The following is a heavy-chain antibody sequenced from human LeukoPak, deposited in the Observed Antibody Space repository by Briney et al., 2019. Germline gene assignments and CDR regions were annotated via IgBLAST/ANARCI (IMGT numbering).Heavy chain of an antibody. CDR3: ARHLSVFSVLYGMDV. CDR2: IYYSGST. Sequence: SETLSLTCTVSVGSISSSSYYWGWIRQPPGKGLEWIGSIYYSGSTYYNPSLKSRVTISVDTSKNQFSLKLSSVTAADTAVYYCARHLSVFSVLYGMDVWGQGTTVTVSS. D-gene: IGHD2-8*01. J-gene: IGHJ6*02. V-gene: IGHV4-39*01. CDR1: VGSISSSSYY.